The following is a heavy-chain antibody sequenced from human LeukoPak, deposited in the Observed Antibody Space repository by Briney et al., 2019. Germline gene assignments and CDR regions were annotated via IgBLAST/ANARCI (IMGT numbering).Heavy chain of an antibody. CDR3: ARAGGVGYYYGMDV. V-gene: IGHV6-1*01. CDR1: GDSVSNNSAA. CDR2: TYYRSKWYN. D-gene: IGHD2-8*02. Sequence: SQTLSLTYAISGDSVSNNSAAWNWIRQSPSRGVEWLGRTYYRSKWYNDYAVSVKNRITINPDTSKNQFSLQLNSVTPEDTAVYYCARAGGVGYYYGMDVWGKGTTVTVSS. J-gene: IGHJ6*04.